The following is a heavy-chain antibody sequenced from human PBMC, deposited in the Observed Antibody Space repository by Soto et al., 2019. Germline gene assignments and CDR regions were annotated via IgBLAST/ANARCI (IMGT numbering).Heavy chain of an antibody. CDR1: GGSISSSNW. J-gene: IGHJ4*02. CDR3: AVDYGDYNGGSVYY. Sequence: QVQLQESGPGLVKPSGTLSLTCAVSGGSISSSNWWSWVRQPPRKGLEWFGEIYHSGSTNYNTSLKRRGTMSVDKSKNQFSLKLSSVTAADTAVYYCAVDYGDYNGGSVYYWGQGTLVTVSS. V-gene: IGHV4-4*02. CDR2: IYHSGST. D-gene: IGHD4-17*01.